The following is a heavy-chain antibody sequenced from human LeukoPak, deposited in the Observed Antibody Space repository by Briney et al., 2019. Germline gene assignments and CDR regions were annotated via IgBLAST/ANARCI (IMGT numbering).Heavy chain of an antibody. CDR2: IYYSGST. V-gene: IGHV4-59*08. Sequence: SETLSLTCTVSGSSISSYYWSWIRQPPGKGLEWIGYIYYSGSTNYNPSLKSRVTISVDTSKNQFSLKLSSVTAADTAVYYCARHRRAYCGGDCYTYDDAFDIWGQGTMVTVSS. CDR3: ARHRRAYCGGDCYTYDDAFDI. CDR1: GSSISSYY. D-gene: IGHD2-21*02. J-gene: IGHJ3*02.